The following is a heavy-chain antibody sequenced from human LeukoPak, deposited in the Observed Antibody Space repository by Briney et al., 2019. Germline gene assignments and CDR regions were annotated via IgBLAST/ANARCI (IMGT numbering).Heavy chain of an antibody. Sequence: SETLSLTCTVSGGSISSYYWSWIRQPPGKGLEWIGYIFYNGDTNYNPSLKGRVTMSVGTSKNQFSLKVNSVTAADTAVYYCARRAASAIVYYYFYMDVWGKGTTVTVSS. CDR2: IFYNGDT. J-gene: IGHJ6*03. CDR1: GGSISSYY. V-gene: IGHV4-59*01. CDR3: ARRAASAIVYYYFYMDV. D-gene: IGHD2-2*02.